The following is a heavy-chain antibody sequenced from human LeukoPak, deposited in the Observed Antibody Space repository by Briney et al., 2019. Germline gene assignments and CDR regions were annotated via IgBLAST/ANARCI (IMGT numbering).Heavy chain of an antibody. CDR1: GFTFSRHW. CDR2: INQDGSAK. Sequence: GGSLRLSCAASGFTFSRHWMYWVRQAPGKGLEWVANINQDGSAKPYVDSVKGRFTISRDNAKNSLFLQMNSLRAEDTAVYYCARDNGWSADFWGQGTLVTVSS. J-gene: IGHJ4*02. CDR3: ARDNGWSADF. V-gene: IGHV3-7*03. D-gene: IGHD2-15*01.